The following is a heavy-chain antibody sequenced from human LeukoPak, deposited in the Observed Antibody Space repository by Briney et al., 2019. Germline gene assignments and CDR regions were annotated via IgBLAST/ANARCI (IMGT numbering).Heavy chain of an antibody. J-gene: IGHJ4*02. CDR2: IKSDGRTT. Sequence: PGGSLRLSCAASGFTFSNYWMHWVRQAPGKGLVWVSRIKSDGRTTSYADSVKGRFTISRDNSKNTLYLQMNSLRAEDTAVYYCAKDISSSWYPNLFDYWGQGTLVTVSS. CDR3: AKDISSSWYPNLFDY. CDR1: GFTFSNYW. D-gene: IGHD6-13*01. V-gene: IGHV3-74*01.